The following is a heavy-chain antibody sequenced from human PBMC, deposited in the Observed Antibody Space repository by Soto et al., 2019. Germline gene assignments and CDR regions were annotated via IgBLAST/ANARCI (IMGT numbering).Heavy chain of an antibody. CDR3: ARGSRPREVPYYFDY. J-gene: IGHJ4*02. Sequence: ASVKVSCKASGYTFTSYYMHWVRQAPGQGLEWMGIINPSGGSTSYAQKFQGRVTMTRDTSTSTVYMELSSLRSEDTAVYYCARGSRPREVPYYFDYWGQGTLVTVSS. V-gene: IGHV1-46*03. CDR2: INPSGGST. CDR1: GYTFTSYY. D-gene: IGHD1-26*01.